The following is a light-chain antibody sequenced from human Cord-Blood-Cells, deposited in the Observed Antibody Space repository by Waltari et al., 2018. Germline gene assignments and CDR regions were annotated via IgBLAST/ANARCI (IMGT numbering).Light chain of an antibody. V-gene: IGKV1-33*01. J-gene: IGKJ5*01. Sequence: TQSPSSLSASVGARVTITCQASQDISNYLNWYQQKPGKAPKLLIYDASNLESGVPSRFSGSGSGTGFTFTISSLQPEDIATYYCQQYDNLPITFGQGTRLEIK. CDR2: DAS. CDR3: QQYDNLPIT. CDR1: QDISNY.